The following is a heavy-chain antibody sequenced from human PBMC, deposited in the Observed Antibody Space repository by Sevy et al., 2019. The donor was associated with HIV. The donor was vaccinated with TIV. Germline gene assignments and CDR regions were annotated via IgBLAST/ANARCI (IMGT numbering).Heavy chain of an antibody. D-gene: IGHD6-13*01. V-gene: IGHV3-23*01. CDR3: VKERVGYISSWYYFDY. J-gene: IGHJ4*02. CDR1: GSTVNPYA. CDR2: INNSGST. Sequence: GGSLRLSCIASGSTVNPYAMSWVRQAPGKGLEWVAVINNSGSTDYADSVRGRFSISRDNPNVYLEMNSLRVEDTAVYYCVKERVGYISSWYYFDYWGQGTLVTVSS.